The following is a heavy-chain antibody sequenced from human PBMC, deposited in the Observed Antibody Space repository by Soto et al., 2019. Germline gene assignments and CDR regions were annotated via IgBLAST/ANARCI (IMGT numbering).Heavy chain of an antibody. D-gene: IGHD2-2*01. CDR3: EKIAPDTRKSPRYLDS. CDR1: GFIFRIYD. CDR2: ISPTGGTT. J-gene: IGHJ4*03. Sequence: GGSLRLSCATSGFIFRIYDMSWVRQAPGKGLEWVSGISPTGGTTYYADSVKGRFTISRDNSGHTLFLTLKSLRVDDTAIYYCEKIAPDTRKSPRYLDSWGQGALVTVSS. V-gene: IGHV3-23*01.